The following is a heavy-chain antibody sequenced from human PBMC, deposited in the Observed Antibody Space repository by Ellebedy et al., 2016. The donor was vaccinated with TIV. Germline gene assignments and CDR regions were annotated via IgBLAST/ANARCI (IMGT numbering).Heavy chain of an antibody. J-gene: IGHJ1*01. CDR1: GFTFSSFA. CDR3: ARFTTVTATVEYFQD. V-gene: IGHV3-30*03. CDR2: ISFDGSNT. Sequence: GGSLRLXXAASGFTFSSFAMHWVRQAPGKGLEWLAVISFDGSNTDFADSVKGRFTISRDNSKNTLYLQMNSLRAEDTAVYYCARFTTVTATVEYFQDWGQGALVTVSS. D-gene: IGHD4-17*01.